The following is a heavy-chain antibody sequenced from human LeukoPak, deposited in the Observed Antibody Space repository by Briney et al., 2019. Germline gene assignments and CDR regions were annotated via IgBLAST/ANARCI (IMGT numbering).Heavy chain of an antibody. V-gene: IGHV1-18*01. CDR1: GYTFNKFG. CDR2: ISAYNGKT. CDR3: ARDRGRETSELDY. D-gene: IGHD1-26*01. Sequence: ASVKVSCKASGYTFNKFGITWVRQAPGQGLECMGWISAYNGKTKYTQKFQDRVTMTTDASTTTAYMELRSLRFDDTAVYYCARDRGRETSELDYWGQGTLVTVSS. J-gene: IGHJ4*02.